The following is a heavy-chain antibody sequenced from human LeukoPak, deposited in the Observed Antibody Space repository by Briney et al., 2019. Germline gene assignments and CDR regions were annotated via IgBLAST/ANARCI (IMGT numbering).Heavy chain of an antibody. CDR2: IYWDDYK. CDR3: THRADSTGWYSIDY. J-gene: IGHJ4*02. Sequence: ESGPTLVKPTQTLTLTCTFSGFSLSASGVGVAWIRQPPGQALEWLALIYWDDYKRYSPSLKSRLTINKATSKNQVVLTMPNMDPVDTATYYSTHRADSTGWYSIDYWGQGTLVTVSS. CDR1: GFSLSASGVG. V-gene: IGHV2-5*02. D-gene: IGHD6-19*01.